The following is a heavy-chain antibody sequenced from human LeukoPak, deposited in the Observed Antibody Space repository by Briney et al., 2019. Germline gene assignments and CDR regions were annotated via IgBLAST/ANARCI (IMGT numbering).Heavy chain of an antibody. V-gene: IGHV3-74*01. J-gene: IGHJ3*02. Sequence: GGSLRLSCAASGFTLSSCWMHWVRQAPGKGLVWVSRINSDGSRTSYADSVKGRFTISRDNAKNSLYLQMNSLRAEDTAVYYCARGGAPRAFDIWGQGTMVTVSS. CDR3: ARGGAPRAFDI. CDR2: INSDGSRT. CDR1: GFTLSSCW.